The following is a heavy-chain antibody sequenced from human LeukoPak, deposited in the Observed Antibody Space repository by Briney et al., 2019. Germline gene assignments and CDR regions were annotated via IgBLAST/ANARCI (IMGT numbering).Heavy chain of an antibody. V-gene: IGHV4-30-2*01. CDR1: GGSISSGGYY. D-gene: IGHD4-17*01. J-gene: IGHJ4*02. Sequence: PSQTLSLTCTVSGGSISSGGYYWSWIRQPPGKGLEWIGYIYHSGSTYYNPSLKSRVNISVDRSKNQFSLKLSSVTAADTAVYYCARGTVKIYYFDYWGQGTLVTVSS. CDR3: ARGTVKIYYFDY. CDR2: IYHSGST.